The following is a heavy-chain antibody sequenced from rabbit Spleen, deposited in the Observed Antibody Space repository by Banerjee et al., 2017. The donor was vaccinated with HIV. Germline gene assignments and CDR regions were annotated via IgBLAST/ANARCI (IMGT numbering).Heavy chain of an antibody. V-gene: IGHV1S45*01. D-gene: IGHD2-1*01. CDR2: IYAGSGSA. CDR1: GFDFSSNYW. J-gene: IGHJ4*01. CDR3: ARRDEDDYYKL. Sequence: QEQLEESGGGLVKPEGSLTLTCTASGFDFSSNYWICWVRQAPGKGLEWIGCIYAGSGSAYHASWAKGRFTISRASSTTVTLQMTSLTVADTATYFCARRDEDDYYKLWGPGTLVTVS.